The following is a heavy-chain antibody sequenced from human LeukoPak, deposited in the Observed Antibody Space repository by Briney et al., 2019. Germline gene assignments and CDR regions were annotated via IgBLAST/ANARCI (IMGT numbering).Heavy chain of an antibody. Sequence: PSETLSLTCAVYGGSFSGYYWSWIRQPPGKGLEWIGEINHSGSTNYNPSLKSRVTISVDTSKNQFSLKLSSVTAADTAVYYCARERNYYYYYMGVWGKGTTVTVSS. CDR2: INHSGST. J-gene: IGHJ6*03. CDR3: ARERNYYYYYMGV. CDR1: GGSFSGYY. V-gene: IGHV4-34*01.